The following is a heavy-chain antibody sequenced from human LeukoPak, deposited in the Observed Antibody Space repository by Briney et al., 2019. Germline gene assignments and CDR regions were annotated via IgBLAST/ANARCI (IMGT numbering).Heavy chain of an antibody. CDR1: GDYY. V-gene: IGHV1-2*02. CDR3: ARDRSPAPGRSYGRGHFDH. D-gene: IGHD5-18*01. Sequence: ASVKVSCKASGDYYMHWVRQAPGQGLEWMGWINPNSGGTNYAQKFQGRVTMTRDTSINTAYMELSRLTSDDTAVYYCARDRSPAPGRSYGRGHFDHWGQGTLVTVSS. J-gene: IGHJ4*02. CDR2: INPNSGGT.